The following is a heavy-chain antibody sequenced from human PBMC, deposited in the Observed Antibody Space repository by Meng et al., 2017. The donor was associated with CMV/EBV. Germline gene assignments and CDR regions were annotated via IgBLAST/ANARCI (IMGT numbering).Heavy chain of an antibody. CDR2: INYSGRT. Sequence: SETLSLTCTVSGGSISSSSYYWGWIRQPPRKGLEWIGSINYSGRTYYNPSLKSRVTISVDTSKNQVSLKLSSVTAADTAVYYCARGRGQWLPHYFDYWGQGTLVTVSS. D-gene: IGHD6-19*01. CDR3: ARGRGQWLPHYFDY. V-gene: IGHV4-39*01. CDR1: GGSISSSSYY. J-gene: IGHJ4*02.